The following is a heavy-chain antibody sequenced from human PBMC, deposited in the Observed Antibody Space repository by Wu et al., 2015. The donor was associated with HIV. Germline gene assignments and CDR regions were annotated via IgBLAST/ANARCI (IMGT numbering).Heavy chain of an antibody. CDR3: ASRVSRMGNMEAFDL. CDR1: GYTFTGYY. CDR2: INPSGGSV. Sequence: QVQLVQSGAEVKKPGSSVKVSCKTSGYTFTGYYMHWVRQAPGQGLEWMGVINPSGGSVSYAQRFQGRVTMTRDTSTSTVYMELSSLSSDDTAVYYCASRVSRMGNMEAFDLWGQGDNAHRLF. J-gene: IGHJ3*01. D-gene: IGHD1/OR15-1a*01. V-gene: IGHV1-46*01.